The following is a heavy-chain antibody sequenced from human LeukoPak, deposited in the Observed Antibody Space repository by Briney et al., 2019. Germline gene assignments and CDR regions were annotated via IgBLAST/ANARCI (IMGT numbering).Heavy chain of an antibody. CDR2: ISPSGFNT. D-gene: IGHD2-15*01. V-gene: IGHV3-23*01. J-gene: IGHJ4*02. Sequence: PGGSLRLSCAASGFTFSSYGMTWVRQTPGKGLEWVSAISPSGFNTYYADSVKGRFTISRDSSKNTLYLQMNSLRAGDAAVYYCAKAPVTTCSGAYCYPFDYWSQGTLVTVSS. CDR3: AKAPVTTCSGAYCYPFDY. CDR1: GFTFSSYG.